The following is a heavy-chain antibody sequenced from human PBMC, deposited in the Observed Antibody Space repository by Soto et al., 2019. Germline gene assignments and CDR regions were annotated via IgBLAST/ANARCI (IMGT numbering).Heavy chain of an antibody. CDR3: ARALDWNDFPQFDY. J-gene: IGHJ4*02. D-gene: IGHD1-1*01. CDR1: GGSISSGGYY. Sequence: SETLSLTCTVSGGSISSGGYYWSWIRQHPGKGLEWIGYIYYSGSTYYNPSLKSRVTISVDTSKNQFSLKLSSVTAADTAVYYCARALDWNDFPQFDYWGQGTQVTVSS. CDR2: IYYSGST. V-gene: IGHV4-31*03.